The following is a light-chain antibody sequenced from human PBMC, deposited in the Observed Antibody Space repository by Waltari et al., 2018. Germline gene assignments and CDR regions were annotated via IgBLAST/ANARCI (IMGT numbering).Light chain of an antibody. V-gene: IGLV7-43*01. CDR3: ALYYGNARWV. Sequence: QTVVTQEPSLTVPPGGTVPLTCASITGAVISNYYPNWFQQKPGQAPSTLIYNTDKKHSWAPARFSGSLIGDKAALTLSPAQPEDEAEYYCALYYGNARWVFGGGTNLTVL. CDR1: TGAVISNYY. CDR2: NTD. J-gene: IGLJ3*02.